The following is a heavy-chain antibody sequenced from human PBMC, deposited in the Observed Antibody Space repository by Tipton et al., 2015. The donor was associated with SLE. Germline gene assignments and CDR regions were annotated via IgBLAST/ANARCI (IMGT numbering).Heavy chain of an antibody. D-gene: IGHD3-10*01. V-gene: IGHV3-48*03. CDR2: ISISGSPI. Sequence: GSLRLSCAASGFTFSIYEMNWVRQAPGKGLEWVSSISISGSPIYYADSVKGRFTISRDNAKNSLYLQMNSLRAEDTAVYYCAKTGEISLDHWGQGTLVTVSS. J-gene: IGHJ4*02. CDR1: GFTFSIYE. CDR3: AKTGEISLDH.